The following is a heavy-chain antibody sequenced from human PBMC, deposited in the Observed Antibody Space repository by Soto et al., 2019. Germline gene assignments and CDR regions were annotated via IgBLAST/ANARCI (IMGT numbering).Heavy chain of an antibody. CDR1: GFTFSSYG. Sequence: QVQLVESGGGVVQPGRSLRLSCAASGFTFSSYGMHWVRQAPGKGLEWVAVIWYDGSNKYYADSVKGRVTISRDNSTTTLYLQMNSLRAEDTAVYYCARERGAMVRGVIIDAFDIWGQGKMVTVSS. CDR3: ARERGAMVRGVIIDAFDI. V-gene: IGHV3-33*01. CDR2: IWYDGSNK. J-gene: IGHJ3*02. D-gene: IGHD3-10*01.